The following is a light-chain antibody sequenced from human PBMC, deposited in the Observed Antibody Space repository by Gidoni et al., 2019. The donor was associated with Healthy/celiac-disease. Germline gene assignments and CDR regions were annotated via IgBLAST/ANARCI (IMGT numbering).Light chain of an antibody. CDR1: ALPKQY. J-gene: IGLJ1*01. V-gene: IGLV3-25*02. CDR2: KDS. CDR3: QSADSSGTYRV. Sequence: SYELTQPPSVSVSPGQTARITCSGDALPKQYASWYQQKPGQAPVLVIYKDSERPSGTPERFSGSSSGTTVTLTISGVQAEDEADYYCQSADSSGTYRVFGTGTKVTVL.